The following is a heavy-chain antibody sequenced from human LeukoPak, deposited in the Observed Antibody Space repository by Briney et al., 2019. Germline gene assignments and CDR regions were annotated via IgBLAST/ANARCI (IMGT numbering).Heavy chain of an antibody. V-gene: IGHV3-21*01. CDR2: ISSSCSYI. J-gene: IGHJ4*02. CDR3: ARGLGYCSSTSCYNCFDY. D-gene: IGHD2-2*02. Sequence: GGSLRLSCAASGFTFSSYSMNWVRQAPGKGLEWVSSISSSCSYIYYADSVKGRFTISRDNAKNSLYLQMNSLRAEDMAVYYCARGLGYCSSTSCYNCFDYWGQGTLVTVSS. CDR1: GFTFSSYS.